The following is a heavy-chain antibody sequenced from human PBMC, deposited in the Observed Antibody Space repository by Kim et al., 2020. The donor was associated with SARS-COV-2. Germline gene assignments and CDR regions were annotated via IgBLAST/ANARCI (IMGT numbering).Heavy chain of an antibody. CDR1: GGSISSSSYY. J-gene: IGHJ4*02. D-gene: IGHD2-21*02. V-gene: IGHV4-39*01. Sequence: SETLSLTYTVSGGSISSSSYYWGWIRQPPGKGLEWIGSIYYSGSTYYNPSLKSRVTISVDTSKNQFSLKLSSVTAADTAVYYCARQDGAYCGGDCYSFFYFDYWGQGTLVTVSS. CDR2: IYYSGST. CDR3: ARQDGAYCGGDCYSFFYFDY.